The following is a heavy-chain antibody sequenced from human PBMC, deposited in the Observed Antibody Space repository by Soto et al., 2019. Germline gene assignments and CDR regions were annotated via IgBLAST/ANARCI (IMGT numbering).Heavy chain of an antibody. CDR2: IYHSGNT. J-gene: IGHJ5*02. CDR3: ARGSPGWFDP. V-gene: IGHV4-30-2*01. CDR1: GASISSDGHS. Sequence: QLQLQESGPRLVKPSQTLSLTCALSGASISSDGHSWSWIRQPPGKGLEWIGYIYHSGNTYNNPSLKSRVTISVDSSKSQFSLNLNSVTAADTAVYYCARGSPGWFDPWSQGTLVTVSA.